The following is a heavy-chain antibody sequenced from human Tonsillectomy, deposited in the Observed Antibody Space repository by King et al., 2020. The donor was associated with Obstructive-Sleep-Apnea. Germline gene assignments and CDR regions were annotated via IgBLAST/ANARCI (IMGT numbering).Heavy chain of an antibody. CDR1: GYTFTNYR. V-gene: IGHV5-51*01. CDR2: IFPDDYDT. Sequence: LVQSGAEVRKPGESLRISCQGFGYTFTNYRIGWVRQTPGKGLEWMGLIFPDDYDTRYSPSFQGQVTISVDESINTAYLQWSSLKASDTAMYYCARHAGHDFLTGYYNSFDSWGQGTLVTVSS. CDR3: ARHAGHDFLTGYYNSFDS. J-gene: IGHJ5*01. D-gene: IGHD3-9*01.